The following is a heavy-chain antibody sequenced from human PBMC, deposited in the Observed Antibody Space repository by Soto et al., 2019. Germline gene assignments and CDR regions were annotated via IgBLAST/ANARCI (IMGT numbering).Heavy chain of an antibody. CDR1: GGSISSSNW. CDR3: ARVSGSHYDSTDV. CDR2: IYHSGST. D-gene: IGHD1-26*01. Sequence: QVQLQESGPGLVKPSGTLSLTCAVAGGSISSSNWWSWVRQPPGKGLEWIGEIYHSGSTNYNPSPKSRGTKSVDKSKNKFYLKLSSLTAAETAVESCARVSGSHYDSTDVWGQGPTVPVSS. J-gene: IGHJ6*02. V-gene: IGHV4-4*02.